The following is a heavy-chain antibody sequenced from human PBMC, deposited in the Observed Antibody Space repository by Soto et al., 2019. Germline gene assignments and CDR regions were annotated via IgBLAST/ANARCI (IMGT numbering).Heavy chain of an antibody. CDR3: ARGPSSYYDFWSGYYREFDY. Sequence: SETLSLTCTVSGGSISSYYWSWIRQPPGKRLEWIGYIYYSGSTNYNPSLKSRVTISVDTSKNQFSLKLSSVTAADTAVYYCARGPSSYYDFWSGYYREFDYWGQGTLVTVSS. CDR2: IYYSGST. J-gene: IGHJ4*02. D-gene: IGHD3-3*01. V-gene: IGHV4-59*01. CDR1: GGSISSYY.